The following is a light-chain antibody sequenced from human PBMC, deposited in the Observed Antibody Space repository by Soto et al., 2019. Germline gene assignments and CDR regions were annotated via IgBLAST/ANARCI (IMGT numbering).Light chain of an antibody. J-gene: IGKJ1*01. CDR3: QQYNSWPPTT. CDR1: ESVKSH. CDR2: GAS. V-gene: IGKV3D-15*01. Sequence: EIIMTQSPATLSVSPGERATLSCRTSESVKSHLAWYQQKPGQAPRLLISGASTRATGIPGRFSGSGSGTEFTLTISSLQSEDFAIYYCQQYNSWPPTTFGQGTKVE.